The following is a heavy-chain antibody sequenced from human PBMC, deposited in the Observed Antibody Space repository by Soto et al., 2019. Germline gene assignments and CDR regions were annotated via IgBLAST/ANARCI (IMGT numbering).Heavy chain of an antibody. J-gene: IGHJ5*02. CDR3: ARGHDILTGYAWFDP. Sequence: ASVKVSCKASGYTFTSYVISWVRQAPGQGLEWMGWISAYSGNTNYAQKFQGWVTMTRDTSISTAYMELSRLRSDDTAVYYCARGHDILTGYAWFDPWGQGTLVTVSS. CDR1: GYTFTSYV. CDR2: ISAYSGNT. V-gene: IGHV1-18*01. D-gene: IGHD3-9*01.